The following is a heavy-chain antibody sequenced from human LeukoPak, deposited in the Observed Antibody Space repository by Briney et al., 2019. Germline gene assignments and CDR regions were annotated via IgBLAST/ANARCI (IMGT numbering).Heavy chain of an antibody. Sequence: ASVKVSCKASGGTFSSYAISWVRQAPGQGLEWMGGIIPIFGTANYAQKFQGRVTITADESTSTAYMELSSLRSEDTAVYYCARVIYYYGSGSYYLQSYFDYWGQGTLVTVSS. V-gene: IGHV1-69*13. J-gene: IGHJ4*02. CDR2: IIPIFGTA. CDR1: GGTFSSYA. D-gene: IGHD3-10*01. CDR3: ARVIYYYGSGSYYLQSYFDY.